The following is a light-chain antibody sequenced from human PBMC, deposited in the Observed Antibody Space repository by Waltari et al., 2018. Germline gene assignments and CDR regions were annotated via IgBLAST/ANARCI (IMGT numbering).Light chain of an antibody. J-gene: IGKJ3*01. V-gene: IGKV1-5*03. CDR1: QSIGSW. Sequence: DIQMTQSPSTMSASVGDRVTITCRASQSIGSWLAWYQQKPGKAPKLLIYEATSLESGVPSRFSDSGSGTEFTLTISSLQPDDFATYYCQRYNSYPITFGPGTKVDI. CDR2: EAT. CDR3: QRYNSYPIT.